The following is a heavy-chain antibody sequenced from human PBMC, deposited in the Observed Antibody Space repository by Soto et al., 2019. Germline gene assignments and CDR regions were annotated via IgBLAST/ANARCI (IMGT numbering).Heavy chain of an antibody. V-gene: IGHV5-51*01. CDR2: IYPGDSDT. CDR3: ARSSHDSSGYYQNWFDP. J-gene: IGHJ5*02. D-gene: IGHD3-22*01. CDR1: GYSFTSYW. Sequence: PGESLKISCKGSGYSFTSYWIGWVRQMPGKGLEWMGIIYPGDSDTRYSPSFQGQVTISADKSISTAYLQWSSLKASDTAMYYCARSSHDSSGYYQNWFDPWGQGTLVTVSS.